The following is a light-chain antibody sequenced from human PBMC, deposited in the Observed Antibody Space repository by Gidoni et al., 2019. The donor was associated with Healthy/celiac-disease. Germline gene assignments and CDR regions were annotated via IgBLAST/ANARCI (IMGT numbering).Light chain of an antibody. V-gene: IGKV1-39*01. CDR2: AAS. Sequence: DIELTPTPSSLSASVGDRVTITCRASQSISSYLNWYQQKPGKAPKLLIYAASSLQSGVPSRFMGSGSGTDFTLTISSLQPEDFATYYCQQSYITPLTFGGGTKVEIK. CDR3: QQSYITPLT. J-gene: IGKJ4*01. CDR1: QSISSY.